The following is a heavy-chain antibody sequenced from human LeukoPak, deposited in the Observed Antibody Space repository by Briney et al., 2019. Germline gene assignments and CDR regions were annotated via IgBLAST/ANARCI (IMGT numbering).Heavy chain of an antibody. CDR2: ISGSGVGT. CDR1: GFTFSSYA. Sequence: GGSLRLSCAASGFTFSSYAMSWIRQAPGKGLEWVSVISGSGVGTHYADSVKGRFTISRDNSKNTLYLQINSLRADDTAVYYCAKVSEDFAVVVVRALDYWGQGTLVTVSS. D-gene: IGHD2-15*01. CDR3: AKVSEDFAVVVVRALDY. J-gene: IGHJ4*02. V-gene: IGHV3-23*01.